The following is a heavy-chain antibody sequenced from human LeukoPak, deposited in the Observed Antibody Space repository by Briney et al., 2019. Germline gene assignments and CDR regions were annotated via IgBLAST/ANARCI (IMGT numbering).Heavy chain of an antibody. CDR2: IKQDGSEK. CDR1: GFTFSSYW. J-gene: IGHJ5*02. D-gene: IGHD3-22*01. CDR3: AQECVDSSGYYSVPHYFDP. V-gene: IGHV3-7*01. Sequence: GGSLRLSCAASGFTFSSYWMSWVRQAPGKGLEWVANIKQDGSEKYYVDSVKGRFTISRDNAKNSLYLQMNSLRAEDTAVYYCAQECVDSSGYYSVPHYFDPWGQGTLVTVSS.